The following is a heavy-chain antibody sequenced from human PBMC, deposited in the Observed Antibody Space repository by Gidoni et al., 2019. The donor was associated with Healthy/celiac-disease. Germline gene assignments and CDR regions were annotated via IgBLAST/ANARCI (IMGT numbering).Heavy chain of an antibody. Sequence: QVQLVESGGGVVQPGRSLRRSCAASGFTFSSYAMHWVRQAPGKGLEWVSVISYAGSNKYYAASVKGRFTISRDDSKDTLYLQMTSLRAEDTAVYYCARPPGPEYYFDYWGQGTLVTVSS. J-gene: IGHJ4*02. CDR3: ARPPGPEYYFDY. V-gene: IGHV3-30-3*01. CDR1: GFTFSSYA. CDR2: ISYAGSNK.